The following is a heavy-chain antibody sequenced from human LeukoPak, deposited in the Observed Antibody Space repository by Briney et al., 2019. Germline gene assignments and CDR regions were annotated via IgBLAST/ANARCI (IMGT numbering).Heavy chain of an antibody. CDR1: GFTFSGYT. CDR2: ISSSSTYI. Sequence: PGGSLRLSCAASGFTFSGYTMNWVRQAPGKGLEWVSSISSSSTYIFYADSVRGRFTISRDNAKNSLCLQMNSLRAEDTAVYYCAREGRGGFDIWGQGTMVTVSS. J-gene: IGHJ3*02. V-gene: IGHV3-21*01. D-gene: IGHD3-16*01. CDR3: AREGRGGFDI.